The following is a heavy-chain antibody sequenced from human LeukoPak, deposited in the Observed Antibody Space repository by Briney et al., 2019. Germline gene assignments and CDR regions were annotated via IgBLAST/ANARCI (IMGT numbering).Heavy chain of an antibody. V-gene: IGHV4-38-2*02. Sequence: PSETLSLTCTVSGYSISSGYYWGWIRQPPGKGLEWIGSGHHSGSTHYKSSLKSRVTISLDTSKNQFSLKLRPVTAADTAVYYCASGSPAADYWGQGTLVTVSS. CDR3: ASGSPAADY. D-gene: IGHD6-25*01. CDR1: GYSISSGYY. CDR2: GHHSGST. J-gene: IGHJ4*02.